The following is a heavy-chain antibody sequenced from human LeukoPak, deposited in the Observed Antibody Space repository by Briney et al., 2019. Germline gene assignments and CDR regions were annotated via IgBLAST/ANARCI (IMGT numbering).Heavy chain of an antibody. CDR3: ARGAQVGATDAFDI. D-gene: IGHD1-26*01. CDR2: IWYDGSNK. V-gene: IGHV3-33*08. J-gene: IGHJ3*02. Sequence: GGSLRLSCAASGFTFDDYTMHWVRQAPGKGLEWVAAIWYDGSNKYYADSVRGRFTISRDNSKNTLYLQMNSLRVEDTAVYYCARGAQVGATDAFDIWGQGTLVTVSS. CDR1: GFTFDDYT.